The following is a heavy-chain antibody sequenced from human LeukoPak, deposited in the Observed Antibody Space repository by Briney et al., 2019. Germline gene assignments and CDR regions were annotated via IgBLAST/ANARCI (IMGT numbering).Heavy chain of an antibody. CDR2: ISGSGGST. CDR3: AKAINYYGSGSDY. Sequence: GGSLRLSCAASGFTFSSYAMSWVRQAPGKGLEWVSAISGSGGSTYYADSVKGRFTITRDNSKNTLYLQMNSLRAEDTGVYYCAKAINYYGSGSDYWGQGPLVSVS. J-gene: IGHJ4*02. V-gene: IGHV3-23*01. D-gene: IGHD3-10*01. CDR1: GFTFSSYA.